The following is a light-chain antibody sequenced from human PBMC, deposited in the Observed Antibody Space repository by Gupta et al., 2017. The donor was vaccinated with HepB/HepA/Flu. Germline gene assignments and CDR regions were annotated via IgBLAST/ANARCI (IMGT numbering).Light chain of an antibody. Sequence: IVLTQSPGTLSLSPGERATLSCRASQSVSSSYLAWYQQKPGQAPRLLIYGASSRATGIPDRFSGSGSGTDFTLTISRLEPEDFAVYYCQQYGSSPRTFGRGTKVEIK. J-gene: IGKJ4*01. CDR1: QSVSSSY. CDR3: QQYGSSPRT. V-gene: IGKV3-20*01. CDR2: GAS.